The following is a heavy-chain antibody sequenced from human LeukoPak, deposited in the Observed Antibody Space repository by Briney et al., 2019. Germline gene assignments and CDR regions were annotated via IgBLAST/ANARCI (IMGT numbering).Heavy chain of an antibody. V-gene: IGHV3-11*04. CDR3: ARDRYVVVTAIYGY. J-gene: IGHJ4*02. CDR1: GFTFSDYY. D-gene: IGHD2-21*02. Sequence: GGSLRLSCAASGFTFSDYYMSWIRQAPGKGLEWVSYISSSGSTIYYADSVKGRFTISRDNSKNTLYLQMNSLRAEDTAVYHCARDRYVVVTAIYGYWGQGTLVTVSS. CDR2: ISSSGSTI.